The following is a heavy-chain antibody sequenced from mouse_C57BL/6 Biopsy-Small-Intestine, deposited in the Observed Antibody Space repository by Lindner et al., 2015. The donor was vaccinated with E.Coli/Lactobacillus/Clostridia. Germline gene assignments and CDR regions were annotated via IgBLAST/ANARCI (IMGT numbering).Heavy chain of an antibody. V-gene: IGHV1-84*02. Sequence: SVKVSCKAFGYTLSDYYIHWVRQAPGQGLEWMGWINPNSGDSNYAQKFQGRVTMTRDTSISAAHMELSRLRSDDTAIYYCARESKIARVTMVRGVTDMDVWGQGTTVTVS. J-gene: IGHJ1*01. D-gene: IGHD1-1*02. CDR2: INPNSGDS. CDR1: GYTLSDYY. CDR3: ARESKIARVTMVRGVTDMDV.